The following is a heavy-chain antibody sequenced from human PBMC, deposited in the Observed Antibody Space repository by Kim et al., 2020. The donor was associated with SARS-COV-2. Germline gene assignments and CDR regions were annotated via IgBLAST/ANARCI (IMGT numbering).Heavy chain of an antibody. CDR2: INHSGST. CDR1: GGSFSGYY. CDR3: AGNYDFWSGYYFRGANYY. Sequence: SETLSLTCAVYGGSFSGYYWSWIRQPPGKGLEWIGEINHSGSTNYNPSLKSRVTISVDTSKNQFSLKLSSVTAADTAVYYCAGNYDFWSGYYFRGANYY. V-gene: IGHV4-34*01. J-gene: IGHJ6*01. D-gene: IGHD3-3*01.